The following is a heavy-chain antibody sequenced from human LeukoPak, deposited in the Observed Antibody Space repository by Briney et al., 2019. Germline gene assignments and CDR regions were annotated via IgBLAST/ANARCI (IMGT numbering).Heavy chain of an antibody. CDR3: ARGEIVGWFDP. CDR2: IYYSGST. J-gene: IGHJ5*02. CDR1: GGSISSYY. V-gene: IGHV4-59*01. D-gene: IGHD2/OR15-2a*01. Sequence: SETLSLTCTVSGGSISSYYWSWIRQPPGKGLEWIGYIYYSGSTNYNPSLKSRVTISVDTSKNQFSPKLSSVTAADTAVYYCARGEIVGWFDPWGQGTLVTVSS.